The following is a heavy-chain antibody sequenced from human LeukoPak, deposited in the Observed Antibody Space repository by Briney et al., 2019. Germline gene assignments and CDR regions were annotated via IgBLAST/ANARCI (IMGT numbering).Heavy chain of an antibody. CDR3: ARDAKYYYGSRTFFFFEY. Sequence: TSETLSLTCTVSGGSLNTPNYYWGWIRQTPGKGLEWIGNIFYSGGTYYSPSLTSRVTISLDTSRNQFSLRLNSVTAADTAVYYCARDAKYYYGSRTFFFFEYWGQGTLLTVSS. CDR2: IFYSGGT. V-gene: IGHV4-39*07. J-gene: IGHJ4*02. D-gene: IGHD3-10*01. CDR1: GGSLNTPNYY.